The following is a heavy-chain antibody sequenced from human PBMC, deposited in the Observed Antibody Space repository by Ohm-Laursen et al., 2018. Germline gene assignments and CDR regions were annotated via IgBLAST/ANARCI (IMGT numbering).Heavy chain of an antibody. CDR2: ISPRNGDT. CDR3: ARDYDSSGHFDY. V-gene: IGHV1-2*02. J-gene: IGHJ4*02. CDR1: GYSFSAHY. Sequence: ASVKVSCKASGYSFSAHYMHWMRQAPGQGLEWMGWISPRNGDTHYAQKFQGRVTMTRDTSISTAYMELSRLRSDDTAVYYCARDYDSSGHFDYWGQGTLVTVSS. D-gene: IGHD3-22*01.